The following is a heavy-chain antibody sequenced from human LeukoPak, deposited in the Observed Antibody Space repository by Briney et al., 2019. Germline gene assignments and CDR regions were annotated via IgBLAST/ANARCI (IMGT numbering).Heavy chain of an antibody. CDR1: GFTFTTYS. J-gene: IGHJ4*02. CDR3: ATNPSGAHYFDF. CDR2: ISGSSSTI. Sequence: GGSLRLSCAASGFTFTTYSMNWVRQDPGKGLEWISYISGSSSTIYYADSVKGRFTISRDNAKNSLFLQMNSLRDEDSAVYYCATNPSGAHYFDFWGQGSLVTVSS. V-gene: IGHV3-48*02. D-gene: IGHD1-14*01.